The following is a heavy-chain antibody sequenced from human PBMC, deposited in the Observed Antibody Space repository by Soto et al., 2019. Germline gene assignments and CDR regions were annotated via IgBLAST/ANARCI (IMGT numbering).Heavy chain of an antibody. D-gene: IGHD2-2*01. CDR1: GCTFSSYS. V-gene: IGHV3-21*01. CDR3: AREAGAGCRSTSCWDDAFDI. CDR2: ISSSSSYI. J-gene: IGHJ3*02. Sequence: EVQLVESGGGLVKPGGSLRLSCAASGCTFSSYSMNWVRQAPGKGLEWVSSISSSSSYIYYADSVKGRFTISRDNAKNSLYLRMNSLGAEDTAVYYCAREAGAGCRSTSCWDDAFDIWGQGTMVTVSS.